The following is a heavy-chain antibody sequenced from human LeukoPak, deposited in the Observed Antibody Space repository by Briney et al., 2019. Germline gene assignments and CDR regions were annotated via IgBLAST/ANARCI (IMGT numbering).Heavy chain of an antibody. V-gene: IGHV3-21*01. Sequence: PGGSLRLSCAASGFTFSSYSMNWVRQAPGKGLEWVSSISSSSSYIYYADSVKGRFTISRDNAKNSLYLQMNSLGAEDTAVYYCARGYDILTGHIDYWGQGTLVTVSS. D-gene: IGHD3-9*01. J-gene: IGHJ4*02. CDR2: ISSSSSYI. CDR3: ARGYDILTGHIDY. CDR1: GFTFSSYS.